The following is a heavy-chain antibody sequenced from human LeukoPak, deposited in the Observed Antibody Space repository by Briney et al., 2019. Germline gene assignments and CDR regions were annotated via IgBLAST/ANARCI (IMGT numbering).Heavy chain of an antibody. V-gene: IGHV5-51*01. CDR1: GYSFASYW. CDR2: IYPGDSDT. J-gene: IGHJ4*02. D-gene: IGHD2-15*01. Sequence: GESLRISCKGSGYSFASYWIAWVRQMPGKDLEWVGIIYPGDSDTRYSPSFQGQATISADKSISTAYLQWSSLKASDTAMYYCVRALGYCSSGSCYYYDYWGQGTLVTVSS. CDR3: VRALGYCSSGSCYYYDY.